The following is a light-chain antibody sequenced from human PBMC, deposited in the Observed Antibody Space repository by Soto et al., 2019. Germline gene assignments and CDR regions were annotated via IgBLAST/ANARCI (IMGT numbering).Light chain of an antibody. CDR2: CAS. CDR1: QDISEY. V-gene: IGKV1-33*01. Sequence: DIEMTQSPSSLSASVGDRVTITCQASQDISEYLNWYQQTPGKAPKLLIYCASHLEAGVPSRFSGSGSGSDFTFTINNLQPEDLATYYCQQYTQVPRTFGQGTKLEIK. CDR3: QQYTQVPRT. J-gene: IGKJ2*01.